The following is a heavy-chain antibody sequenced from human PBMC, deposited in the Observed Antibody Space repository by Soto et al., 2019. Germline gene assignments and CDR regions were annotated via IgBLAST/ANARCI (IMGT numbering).Heavy chain of an antibody. CDR1: GYTFTGYY. CDR3: ARVVYYYDSSGYYPFDY. D-gene: IGHD3-22*01. V-gene: IGHV1-2*02. CDR2: INPNSGGT. Sequence: ASVKVSCKASGYTFTGYYMHWVRQAPGQGLEWMGWINPNSGGTNYAQKFQGRVTMTRDTSISTAYMELSSLRSEDTAVYYRARVVYYYDSSGYYPFDYWGQGTLVTVSS. J-gene: IGHJ4*02.